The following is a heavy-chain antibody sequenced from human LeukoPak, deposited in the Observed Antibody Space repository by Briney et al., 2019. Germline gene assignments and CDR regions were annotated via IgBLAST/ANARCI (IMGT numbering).Heavy chain of an antibody. Sequence: PSETLSLTCAVYGGSFSGYYWSWIRQPPGKGLEWIGEINHSGSTNYNPSLKSRVTISVDTSKNQFSLRLTSLTAADTAVYYCARNAGTKDYYYGMDVWGQGTTDIVSS. J-gene: IGHJ6*02. CDR2: INHSGST. CDR1: GGSFSGYY. D-gene: IGHD2-2*01. V-gene: IGHV4-34*01. CDR3: ARNAGTKDYYYGMDV.